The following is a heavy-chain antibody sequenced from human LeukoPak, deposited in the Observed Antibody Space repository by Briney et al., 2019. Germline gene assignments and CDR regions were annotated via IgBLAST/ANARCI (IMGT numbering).Heavy chain of an antibody. D-gene: IGHD4-17*01. V-gene: IGHV1-2*02. CDR1: GYSFTAYW. CDR2: INPNSGGT. CDR3: GLTVTYSYGMDV. J-gene: IGHJ6*02. Sequence: ASVKVSCKPSGYSFTAYWIHWVRQAPGQGLEWLGWINPNSGGTQYVQGVQGRVTMTRDTSISTAYLELSSLRSDDTAVYYCGLTVTYSYGMDVWGQGTTVTVSS.